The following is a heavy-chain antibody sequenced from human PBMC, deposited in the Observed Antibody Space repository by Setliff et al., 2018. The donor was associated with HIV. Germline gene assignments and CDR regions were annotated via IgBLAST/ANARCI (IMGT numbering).Heavy chain of an antibody. CDR1: GFTFSNYA. CDR3: AKDMPYSSSWYPYFQH. CDR2: ISYDGNNK. J-gene: IGHJ1*01. Sequence: GGSLRLSCAASGFTFSNYAMHWVRQAPDKGLEWVAVISYDGNNKYYADSVKGRFTISRDNSRDTLYLQMSSLRPEDTAVYYCAKDMPYSSSWYPYFQHWGQGTLVTVSS. V-gene: IGHV3-30*04. D-gene: IGHD6-13*01.